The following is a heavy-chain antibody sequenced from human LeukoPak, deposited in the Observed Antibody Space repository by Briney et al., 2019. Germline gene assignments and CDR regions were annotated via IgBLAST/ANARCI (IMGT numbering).Heavy chain of an antibody. Sequence: SETLSLTCAVYGGSFSGYYWSWIRQPPGKGLEWIGEINHSGSTNYNPSLKSRVTISVDTSKNQFSLKLSSVTAADTAVYYCARGPSIAVAGLYHYYYGIDVWGQGTTVTVSS. V-gene: IGHV4-34*01. CDR3: ARGPSIAVAGLYHYYYGIDV. D-gene: IGHD6-19*01. CDR1: GGSFSGYY. CDR2: INHSGST. J-gene: IGHJ6*02.